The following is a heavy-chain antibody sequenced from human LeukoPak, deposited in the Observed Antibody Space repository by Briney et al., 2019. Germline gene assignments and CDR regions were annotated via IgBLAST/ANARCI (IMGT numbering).Heavy chain of an antibody. CDR1: GGSISSGGYC. V-gene: IGHV4-31*03. D-gene: IGHD1-26*01. CDR2: IYYSGNT. J-gene: IGHJ4*02. CDR3: ARDFQGADDY. Sequence: SETLSLTCTVSGGSISSGGYCWSWIRQLPGKGLEWIGYIYYSGNTYYTPSLKSRLTISVDTSKNQFSLRLSSVTAADTAVYYCARDFQGADDYWGQGTLVTVSS.